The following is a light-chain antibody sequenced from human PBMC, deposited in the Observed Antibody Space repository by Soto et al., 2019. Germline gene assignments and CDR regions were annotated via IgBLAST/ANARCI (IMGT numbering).Light chain of an antibody. Sequence: DIQMTQSPSTLSASEGDRVTISCRASQSVSIWLAWYQQKPGRAPKLLIYKSSILESGVPSRLSGSGSGTEFTLTISSLQPDYFATYYYQQFNTSPWTFGQGTKVEIK. V-gene: IGKV1-5*03. J-gene: IGKJ1*01. CDR1: QSVSIW. CDR2: KSS. CDR3: QQFNTSPWT.